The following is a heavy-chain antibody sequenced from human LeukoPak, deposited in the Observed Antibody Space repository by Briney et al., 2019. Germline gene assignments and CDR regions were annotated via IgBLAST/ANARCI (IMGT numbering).Heavy chain of an antibody. J-gene: IGHJ1*01. Sequence: ASVKVSCKASGYTFTGYYMHWVRQAPGQGLEWMGWINPNSGGTNYAQKFQGRVTMTRDTSISTAYMELSRLRSDDTAVYYWARPFDLWFGALSLLAYDHWGQGTLVTVSS. V-gene: IGHV1-2*02. CDR2: INPNSGGT. D-gene: IGHD3-10*01. CDR3: ARPFDLWFGALSLLAYDH. CDR1: GYTFTGYY.